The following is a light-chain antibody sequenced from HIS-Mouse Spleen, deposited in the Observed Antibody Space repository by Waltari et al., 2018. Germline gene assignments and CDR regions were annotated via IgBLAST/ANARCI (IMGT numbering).Light chain of an antibody. V-gene: IGLV3-10*01. CDR2: EDS. J-gene: IGLJ2*01. CDR1: AVPNKY. Sequence: SYELTQPPSVSVSPGQTARITCTGDAVPNKYAYLYQQKSVQAPVLVIYEDSKRPSGIPERFSGSSSGTMATLTISGAQVEDEADYYCYSTDSSGNHRVFGGGTKLTVL. CDR3: YSTDSSGNHRV.